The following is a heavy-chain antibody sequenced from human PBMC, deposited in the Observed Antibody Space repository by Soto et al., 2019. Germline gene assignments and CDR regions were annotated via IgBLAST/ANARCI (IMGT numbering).Heavy chain of an antibody. Sequence: SETLSLTCTVSGGSISSYYWSWIRQPPGKGLEWIGYIYYSGSTNYNPSLKSRVTISVDTSKNQFSLKLSSVTAADTAVYYCAGDYYDCSGIVDYWGQGTLVTVSS. CDR3: AGDYYDCSGIVDY. CDR1: GGSISSYY. J-gene: IGHJ4*02. D-gene: IGHD3-22*01. CDR2: IYYSGST. V-gene: IGHV4-59*01.